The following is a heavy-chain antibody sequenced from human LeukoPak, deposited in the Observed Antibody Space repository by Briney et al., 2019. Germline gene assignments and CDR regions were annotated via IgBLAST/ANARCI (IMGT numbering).Heavy chain of an antibody. D-gene: IGHD6-6*01. V-gene: IGHV4-59*08. CDR1: GGSISSYY. CDR2: IYYSGST. Sequence: PSETLSLTCTVSGGSISSYYWSCLRQPPGKGLEWIGYIYYSGSTNYNPSLKSRVTISVDTSKNQFSLKLSSVTAADTAVYYCARLYSSSFQLYWGQRTLVTVSS. CDR3: ARLYSSSFQLY. J-gene: IGHJ4*02.